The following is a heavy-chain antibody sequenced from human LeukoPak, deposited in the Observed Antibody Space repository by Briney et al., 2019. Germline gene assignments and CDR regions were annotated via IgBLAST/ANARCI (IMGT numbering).Heavy chain of an antibody. V-gene: IGHV3-9*01. J-gene: IGHJ4*02. CDR1: GFSFADAT. Sequence: GGSLRLSCAVSGFSFADATMHWVRQVPGKGLEWVSGINWNSGTMGYADSVKGRFTVSRDNAKNSLYLQMNSLKTEDTALYYCATNRDSDYDFWSGYYIDYWGQGTLVTVSS. CDR2: INWNSGTM. CDR3: ATNRDSDYDFWSGYYIDY. D-gene: IGHD3-3*01.